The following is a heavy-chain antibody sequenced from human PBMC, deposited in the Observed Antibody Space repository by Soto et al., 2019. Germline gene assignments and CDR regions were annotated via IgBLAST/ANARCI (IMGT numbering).Heavy chain of an antibody. CDR2: IYQSGST. CDR1: GGSISSSKW. J-gene: IGHJ6*02. D-gene: IGHD1-20*01. V-gene: IGHV4-4*02. Sequence: QVQLQESGPGLVKPSGTLSLTCAVSGGSISSSKWWSWVRQPPGKGLEWIGEIYQSGSTNYNPPLKNRGTITLDKSKNQFSLELNSVTAADTAVYYCASEKRQYNQGPPDYGFDVWGQGTTVTVSS. CDR3: ASEKRQYNQGPPDYGFDV.